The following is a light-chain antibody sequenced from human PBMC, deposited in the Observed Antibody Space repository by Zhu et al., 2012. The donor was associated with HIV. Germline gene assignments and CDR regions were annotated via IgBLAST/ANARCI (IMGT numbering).Light chain of an antibody. CDR2: GAS. CDR1: QSVNSN. V-gene: IGKV3-15*01. Sequence: EIVMTQSPATLSVSPGERATLSCRASQSVNSNLAWYQQKPGQTPRLLIYGASTRAAGTPVRFSGSGSGTEFTLTISTMQSEDFAVYYCQQRSDRPLTFGGGTKVEIK. J-gene: IGKJ4*01. CDR3: QQRSDRPLT.